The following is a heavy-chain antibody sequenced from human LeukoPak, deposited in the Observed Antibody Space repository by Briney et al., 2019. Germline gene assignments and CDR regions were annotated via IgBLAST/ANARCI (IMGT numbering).Heavy chain of an antibody. CDR2: ISGSGGGT. CDR1: GITLSNYG. Sequence: AGSLRLSCVVSGITLSNYGMSWVRQAPGKGLEWVAGISGSGGGTKYADSVKGRFTISRDNRKNTLYLQMNSLRAEDTAMYFCAKRGVVIRVILVGFHKEAYYFDSWGQGALVTVSS. D-gene: IGHD3-22*01. J-gene: IGHJ4*02. CDR3: AKRGVVIRVILVGFHKEAYYFDS. V-gene: IGHV3-23*01.